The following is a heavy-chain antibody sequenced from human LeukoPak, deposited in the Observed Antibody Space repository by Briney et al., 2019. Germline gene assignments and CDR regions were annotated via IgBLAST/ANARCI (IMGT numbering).Heavy chain of an antibody. CDR1: APCITSFC. CDR3: ATRVTADSYEAFDI. CDR2: ISSTSNHR. V-gene: IGHV3-21*06. D-gene: IGHD6-13*01. Sequence: GGSLRLSCAASAPCITSFCMTWDSQAPGKGLEWVAAISSTSNHRYHADSVKGRFSISRDNDKNSLFLEMNSLRAKDTTLYYWATRVTADSYEAFDIWGQGTMLTVSS. J-gene: IGHJ3*02.